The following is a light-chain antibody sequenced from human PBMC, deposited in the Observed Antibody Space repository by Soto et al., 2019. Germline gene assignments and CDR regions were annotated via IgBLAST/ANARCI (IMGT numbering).Light chain of an antibody. CDR3: HQYNNWPPWT. J-gene: IGKJ1*01. V-gene: IGKV3-15*01. Sequence: EVVMTQSPATLSVSPGERATLSCRASQSVSINLAWYQQKPGQAPRLLIFGASTRATGIPARFSGSGSGTEFTLTISSLQSEDFAVYYCHQYNNWPPWTFGQGTKVENK. CDR1: QSVSIN. CDR2: GAS.